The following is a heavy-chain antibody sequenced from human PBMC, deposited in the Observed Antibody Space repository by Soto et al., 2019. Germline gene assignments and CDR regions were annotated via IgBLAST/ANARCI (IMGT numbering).Heavy chain of an antibody. CDR2: SNGVNGFT. Sequence: QVQLVQSGAEVRTPGASVKISCKASGYTFRSYAVQWVRQAPGQRLEWVGWSNGVNGFTKFSPELQDRVTITRDTAASTIYMDFSSLTSDDTAVYYCARVSYSDALDVWGQGTTVTVSS. CDR3: ARVSYSDALDV. J-gene: IGHJ6*02. V-gene: IGHV1-3*02. CDR1: GYTFRSYA. D-gene: IGHD4-17*01.